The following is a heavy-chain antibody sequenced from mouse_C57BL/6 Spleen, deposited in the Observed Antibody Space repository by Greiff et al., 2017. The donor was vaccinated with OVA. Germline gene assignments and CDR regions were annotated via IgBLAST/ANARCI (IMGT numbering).Heavy chain of an antibody. CDR2: IYPGSGST. CDR1: GYTFTSYW. V-gene: IGHV1-55*01. CDR3: ARLTTVVGQDFDY. D-gene: IGHD1-1*01. Sequence: VQLQQPGAELVKPGASVKMSCKASGYTFTSYWITWVKQRPGQGLEWIGDIYPGSGSTNYNEKFKSKATLTVDTSSSTAYMQLSSLTSGDSAVYYCARLTTVVGQDFDYWGQGTTLTVSS. J-gene: IGHJ2*01.